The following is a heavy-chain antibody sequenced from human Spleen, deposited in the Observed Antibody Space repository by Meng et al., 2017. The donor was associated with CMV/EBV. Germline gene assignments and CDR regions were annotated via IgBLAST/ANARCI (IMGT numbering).Heavy chain of an antibody. CDR2: ISYDGSDK. V-gene: IGHV3-30*04. CDR3: ARDAMTTVTPFY. D-gene: IGHD4-11*01. CDR1: GFTFSTYA. Sequence: GESLKIYCAASGFTFSTYAMHWVRQAPGKGLEWVAVISYDGSDKYYADSVKGRFTISRDNSKNTLYLQMNSLRAEDTAVYYCARDAMTTVTPFYWGQGTPVTVSS. J-gene: IGHJ4*02.